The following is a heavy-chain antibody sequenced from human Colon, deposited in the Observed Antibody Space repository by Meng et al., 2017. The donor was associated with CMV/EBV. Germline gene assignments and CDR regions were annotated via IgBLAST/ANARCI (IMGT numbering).Heavy chain of an antibody. CDR1: GGSFSGYF. CDR2: VTDSGST. V-gene: IGHV4-34*01. D-gene: IGHD3-16*01. Sequence: SQTLSLTCGVSGGSFSGYFWTWIRKPPGKGLEWIGEVTDSGSTKSNPSLQSRVSLSVDMSKKHFSLSLSSVTAADTADYYCSRAKRGTYYYYAMDVWGHGTTVTVSS. CDR3: SRAKRGTYYYYAMDV. J-gene: IGHJ6*02.